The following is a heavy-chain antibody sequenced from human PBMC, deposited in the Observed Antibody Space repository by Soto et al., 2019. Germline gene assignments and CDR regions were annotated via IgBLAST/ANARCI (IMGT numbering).Heavy chain of an antibody. D-gene: IGHD3-10*01. CDR2: IIPILGIS. CDR3: ARGNYYGSVRALDP. Sequence: QVQLVQSGAEVKKPGSSVKVSCKASGGTFSSYTISWVRQAPGQGLEWMGRIIPILGISNYAQKFQGRVTITADKSTSTAYMELSSLRSEDTAVYYCARGNYYGSVRALDPWGQGTLVTVSS. CDR1: GGTFSSYT. V-gene: IGHV1-69*02. J-gene: IGHJ5*02.